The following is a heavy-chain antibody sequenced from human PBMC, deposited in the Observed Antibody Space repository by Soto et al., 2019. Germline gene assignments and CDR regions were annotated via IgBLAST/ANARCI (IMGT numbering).Heavy chain of an antibody. V-gene: IGHV3-23*01. Sequence: EVQLLESGGGLVQPGGSLRLSCAASGFTFSSYAMSWVRQAPGKGLEWVSAISIRGDKTYYADSVKGRFTISRDSSKNTLYLQMNSLRAEDTAIYHCAKGVQWELSLEYWGQGALVTVSS. CDR2: ISIRGDKT. CDR3: AKGVQWELSLEY. J-gene: IGHJ4*02. D-gene: IGHD3-16*02. CDR1: GFTFSSYA.